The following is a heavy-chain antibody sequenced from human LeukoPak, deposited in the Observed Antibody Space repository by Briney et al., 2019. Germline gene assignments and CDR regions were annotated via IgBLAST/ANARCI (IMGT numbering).Heavy chain of an antibody. CDR2: IWYDGSNK. CDR1: GFTFSSYG. CDR3: ARSVRGWYSFYQYNWFDP. Sequence: GGSLRLSCAASGFTFSSYGMHWVRQAPGKGLEWVAVIWYDGSNKYYADSVKGRFTISRDNSKNTLYLQMNSLRAEDTAVYYCARSVRGWYSFYQYNWFDPWGQGTLVTVSS. D-gene: IGHD6-19*01. J-gene: IGHJ5*02. V-gene: IGHV3-33*01.